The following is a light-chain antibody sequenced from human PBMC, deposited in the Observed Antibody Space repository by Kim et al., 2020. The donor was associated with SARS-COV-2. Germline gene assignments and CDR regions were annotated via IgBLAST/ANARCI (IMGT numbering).Light chain of an antibody. CDR2: AVA. V-gene: IGKV3-11*01. J-gene: IGKJ4*01. CDR1: HNMVIN. Sequence: PGESAPPSCTARHNMVINFAWYRQSPGQPTRPLSYAVAIRAAGIPDRFSGSAFGTDLTLPIASVAPEDFAVYYCQQRGNLPPVLTFGGGTKVDIK. CDR3: QQRGNLPPVLT.